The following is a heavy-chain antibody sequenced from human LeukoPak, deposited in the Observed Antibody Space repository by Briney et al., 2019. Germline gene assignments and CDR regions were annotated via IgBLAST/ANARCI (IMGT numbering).Heavy chain of an antibody. CDR1: GFTFDDYA. D-gene: IGHD5-12*01. V-gene: IGHV3-9*01. CDR2: ISWNSGSI. CDR3: AEGRGYSGYVGEHRKSFDY. J-gene: IGHJ4*02. Sequence: GGSLRLSCAASGFTFDDYAMHWVRQAPGKGLEWVSGISWNSGSIGYADSVKGRFTISRDNAKNSLYLQMNSLRAEDTALYYCAEGRGYSGYVGEHRKSFDYWGQGTLVTVSS.